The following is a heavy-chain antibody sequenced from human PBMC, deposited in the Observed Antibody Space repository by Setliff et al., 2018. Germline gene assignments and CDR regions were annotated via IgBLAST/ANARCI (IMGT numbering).Heavy chain of an antibody. Sequence: SETLSLTCAVSDYSISSGYYWGWIRQPPGKGLEWIGSIYHSGSTYYNPSLKSRVTMSIDTSKNQFSLKLNSVTAADMAVYYCARPNGSGSPLFDPWGQGTLVTVS. CDR2: IYHSGST. V-gene: IGHV4-38-2*01. CDR1: DYSISSGYY. J-gene: IGHJ5*02. D-gene: IGHD3-10*01. CDR3: ARPNGSGSPLFDP.